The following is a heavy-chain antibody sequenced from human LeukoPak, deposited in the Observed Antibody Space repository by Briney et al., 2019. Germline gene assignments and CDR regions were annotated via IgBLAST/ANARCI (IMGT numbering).Heavy chain of an antibody. Sequence: GSLRLSCTASGFTFGDYAMSWVRQPPGKGLEWIGYIYYSGSTNYNPSLKSRVTISVDTSKNQFSLKLSSVTAADTAVYYCARGQNPFSSSYWFDPWGQGTLVTVSS. V-gene: IGHV4-59*01. D-gene: IGHD6-13*01. CDR3: ARGQNPFSSSYWFDP. J-gene: IGHJ5*02. CDR2: IYYSGST. CDR1: GFTFGDYA.